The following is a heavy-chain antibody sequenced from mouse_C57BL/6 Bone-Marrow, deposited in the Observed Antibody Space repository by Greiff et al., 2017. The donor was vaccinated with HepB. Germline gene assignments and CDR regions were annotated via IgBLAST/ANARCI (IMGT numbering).Heavy chain of an antibody. CDR1: GFTFSDYY. V-gene: IGHV5-16*01. CDR3: ARDGYWYFDV. CDR2: INYDGSST. Sequence: DVMLVESEGGLVQPGSSMKLSCTASGFTFSDYYMAWVRQVPEKGLEWVANINYDGSSTYYLDSLKSRFIISRDNAKNILYLQMSSLKSEDTATYYCARDGYWYFDVWGTGTTVTVSS. J-gene: IGHJ1*03.